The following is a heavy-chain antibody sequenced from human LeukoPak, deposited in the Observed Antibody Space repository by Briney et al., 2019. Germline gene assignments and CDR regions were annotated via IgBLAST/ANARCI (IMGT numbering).Heavy chain of an antibody. CDR3: VRDGAVVTSGSYPWRYFQY. Sequence: GGSLRLSCAASGFTFSDYYMSWIRQAPGKGLEWVSYISSSGSTIYYADSVKGRFTISRDNAKNSLYLQMNTLRAEDTAVYYCVRDGAVVTSGSYPWRYFQYWGQGTLVTVSS. CDR2: ISSSGSTI. D-gene: IGHD3-10*01. CDR1: GFTFSDYY. J-gene: IGHJ1*01. V-gene: IGHV3-11*04.